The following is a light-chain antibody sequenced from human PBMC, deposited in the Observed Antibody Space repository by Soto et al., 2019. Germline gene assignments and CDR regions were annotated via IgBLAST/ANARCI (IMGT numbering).Light chain of an antibody. CDR1: SSNIGSNP. Sequence: QSVLTQPPSTSETPGQRVTISYSGSSSNIGSNPVNWYQQLPGTAPKLLMYSNNQRPSGVPDRFSGSKSGTSASLAISGLQSGDEADYYCAAWDDSLNGRVFGGGTKLTVL. CDR2: SNN. CDR3: AAWDDSLNGRV. J-gene: IGLJ3*02. V-gene: IGLV1-44*01.